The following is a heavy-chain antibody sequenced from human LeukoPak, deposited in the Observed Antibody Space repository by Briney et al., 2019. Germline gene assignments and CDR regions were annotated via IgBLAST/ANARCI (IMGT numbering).Heavy chain of an antibody. J-gene: IGHJ2*01. CDR2: INQDGSEK. CDR3: ARGRFWYFDL. V-gene: IGHV3-7*01. CDR1: GFTFDDYW. Sequence: GGSLRLSCGASGFTFDDYWMSWVRQAPGQGLEWVANINQDGSEKYYLDSAKGRFTISRDNSKNTLSLQMNSLRAEDTAVYYCARGRFWYFDLWGRGTLVTVSS.